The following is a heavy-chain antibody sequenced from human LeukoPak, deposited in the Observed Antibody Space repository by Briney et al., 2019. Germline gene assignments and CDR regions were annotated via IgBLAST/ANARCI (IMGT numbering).Heavy chain of an antibody. D-gene: IGHD5-24*01. CDR2: IIPIVGIA. V-gene: IGHV1-69*02. CDR1: GGTFSSYT. J-gene: IGHJ4*02. CDR3: ARGVGYSFDY. Sequence: SVKLSCKASGGTFSSYTISWVRQAPEQGLEWMGRIIPIVGIATYAQKFQGRVTITADKSTSTAYMGRRSLGSEDAAVYYCARGVGYSFDYWGQGTLVTVSS.